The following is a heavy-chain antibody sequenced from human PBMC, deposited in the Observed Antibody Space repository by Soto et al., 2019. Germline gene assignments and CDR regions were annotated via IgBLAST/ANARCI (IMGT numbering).Heavy chain of an antibody. V-gene: IGHV1-3*04. CDR2: IDTGNQNT. CDR1: RYIFTGYA. CDR3: AREGKWDWRHVEAKQDDYMDV. J-gene: IGHJ6*03. Sequence: ASVKVSCKPSRYIFTGYAIHWLRQAPGQSLEWMGWIDTGNQNTKYSQTLQGRDTLTADKFAKRAVMELSGLRFEDTAVYSCAREGKWDWRHVEAKQDDYMDVWGQGTPVTVSS. D-gene: IGHD1-26*01.